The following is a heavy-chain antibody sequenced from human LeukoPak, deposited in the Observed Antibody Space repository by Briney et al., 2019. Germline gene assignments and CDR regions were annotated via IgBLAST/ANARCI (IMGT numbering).Heavy chain of an antibody. D-gene: IGHD2-2*01. CDR1: GFTFSSYS. CDR2: ISSSSSYI. J-gene: IGHJ4*02. V-gene: IGHV3-21*01. CDR3: ARELLGYCSSTSCPSDY. Sequence: GGSLRLSCAASGFTFSSYSMNWVRQAPGKGLEWVSSISSSSSYIYYADSVKGRFTISRDNAKNSLYLQMNSLRAEDTAVYYCARELLGYCSSTSCPSDYWGQGTLVTVSS.